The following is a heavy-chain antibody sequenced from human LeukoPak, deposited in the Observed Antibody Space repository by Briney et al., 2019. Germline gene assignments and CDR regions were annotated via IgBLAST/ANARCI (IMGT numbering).Heavy chain of an antibody. CDR1: GFTFGDYA. CDR3: TRAGATGYYFDY. CDR2: IRSKAYGGTT. V-gene: IGHV3-49*04. Sequence: GGSLRLSCTASGFTFGDYAMSWVRQAPGKGLEWVGFIRSKAYGGTTEYAASVKGRFTISRDDSKSIAYLQMSSLKTEDTAVYYCTRAGATGYYFDYWGQGTLVTVSS. J-gene: IGHJ4*02. D-gene: IGHD1-14*01.